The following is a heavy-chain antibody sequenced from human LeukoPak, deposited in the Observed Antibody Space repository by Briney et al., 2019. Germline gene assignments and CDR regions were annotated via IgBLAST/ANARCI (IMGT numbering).Heavy chain of an antibody. D-gene: IGHD3-22*01. CDR3: GRDRAMYYYETSGY. V-gene: IGHV3-66*01. CDR2: IYSGGAT. J-gene: IGHJ4*02. CDR1: GFTFSSYA. Sequence: GGSLRLSCAASGFTFSSYAMHWVRRAPGKGLEWVSTIYSGGATYYAESVKGRFTISRDSSKNTLVLQMNSLRAEDTAVYYCGRDRAMYYYETSGYWGQGTLVTVSS.